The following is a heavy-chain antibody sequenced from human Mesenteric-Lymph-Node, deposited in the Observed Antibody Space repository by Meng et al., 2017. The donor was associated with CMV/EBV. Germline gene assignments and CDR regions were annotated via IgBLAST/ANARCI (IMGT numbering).Heavy chain of an antibody. V-gene: IGHV4-39*07. D-gene: IGHD1-7*01. J-gene: IGHJ4*02. CDR1: GDSISSSDYY. CDR3: ASGITGTTFDY. CDR2: IYCSGST. Sequence: SETLSLTCTVSGDSISSSDYYWGWIRQPPGKWLEWIGSIYCSGSTNYNPSLKSRVTTSVDTSKNQFSLKLSSVTAADTAVYYCASGITGTTFDYWGQGTLVTVSS.